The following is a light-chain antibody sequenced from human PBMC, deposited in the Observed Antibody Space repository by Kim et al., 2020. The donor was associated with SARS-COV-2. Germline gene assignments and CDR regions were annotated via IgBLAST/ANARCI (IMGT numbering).Light chain of an antibody. V-gene: IGLV3-1*01. Sequence: VSPGQTASIPCSGDKLGDKFACWYQQKPGQSPVLVIYQDSKRPSGIPERFSGSNSGNTATLTISGTQAMDEADYYCQAWDSSTVVFGGGTQLTVL. J-gene: IGLJ2*01. CDR2: QDS. CDR3: QAWDSSTVV. CDR1: KLGDKF.